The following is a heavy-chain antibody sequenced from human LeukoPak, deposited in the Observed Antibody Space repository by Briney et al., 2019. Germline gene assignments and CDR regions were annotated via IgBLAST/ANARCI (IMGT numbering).Heavy chain of an antibody. CDR2: VYTSGTT. CDR3: AREGGYSYGYDY. V-gene: IGHV4-4*07. CDR1: GGSLSSYY. J-gene: IGHJ4*02. Sequence: SETLSLTCTVSGGSLSSYYCSWIRQPAGKGLEWIGRVYTSGTTNSNPSLKSRVTMSVDTSKNQFSLNLSSVTAADTAIYYCAREGGYSYGYDYWGRGTLVTVSS. D-gene: IGHD5-18*01.